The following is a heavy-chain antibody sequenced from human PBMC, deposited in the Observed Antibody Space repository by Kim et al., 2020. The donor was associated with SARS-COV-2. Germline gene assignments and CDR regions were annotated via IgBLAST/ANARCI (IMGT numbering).Heavy chain of an antibody. V-gene: IGHV3-23*01. D-gene: IGHD6-13*01. Sequence: VKGRFTISRDNSKNTLYLQMNSLRAEDTAVYYCAKLRAKSSSWYLPSDNWGQGTLVTVSS. CDR3: AKLRAKSSSWYLPSDN. J-gene: IGHJ4*02.